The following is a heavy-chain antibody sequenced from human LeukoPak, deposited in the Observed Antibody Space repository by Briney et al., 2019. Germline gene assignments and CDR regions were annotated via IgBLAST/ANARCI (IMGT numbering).Heavy chain of an antibody. CDR3: ARASRWLAFDT. CDR1: RVTVATNH. V-gene: IGHV3-66*01. J-gene: IGHJ4*02. CDR2: IYNGDNT. D-gene: IGHD6-19*01. Sequence: GGSLRLSCAASRVTVATNHMNWARQAPGKGLEWVSVIYNGDNTAYADSVKGRFTVSRDNSKNTLYLQMHSLRAEDTSVYFCARASRWLAFDTWGQGTLVTVSS.